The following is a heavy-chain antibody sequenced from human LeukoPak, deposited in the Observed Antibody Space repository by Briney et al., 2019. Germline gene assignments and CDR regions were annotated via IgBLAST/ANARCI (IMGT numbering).Heavy chain of an antibody. CDR2: INHSGST. D-gene: IGHD5-24*01. V-gene: IGHV4-34*01. J-gene: IGHJ4*02. Sequence: PSETLSLTCAVYGGSFSGYYWSWIRQPPGKGLEWIGEINHSGSTNYNPSLKSRVTISVDTSKNQFSLKLSSVTAADTAVYYCAAPRDGYNLGYWGRGTLVTVSS. CDR1: GGSFSGYY. CDR3: AAPRDGYNLGY.